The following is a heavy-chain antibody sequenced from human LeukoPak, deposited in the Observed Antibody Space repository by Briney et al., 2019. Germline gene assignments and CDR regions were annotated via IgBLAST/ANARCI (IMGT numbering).Heavy chain of an antibody. V-gene: IGHV1-69*04. D-gene: IGHD3-10*01. CDR3: ARGCYYYGSGSYCLYGMDV. CDR2: IIPIFGIA. J-gene: IGHJ6*02. Sequence: SVKVSCKASGGTFSSYAISWVRQAPGQGLEWMGRIIPIFGIANYAQKFQGRVTITADKSTSTACMELSSLRSEDTAVYYCARGCYYYGSGSYCLYGMDVWGQGTTVTVSS. CDR1: GGTFSSYA.